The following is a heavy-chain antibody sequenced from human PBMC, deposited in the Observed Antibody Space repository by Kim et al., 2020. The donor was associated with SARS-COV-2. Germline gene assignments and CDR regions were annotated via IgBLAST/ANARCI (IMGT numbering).Heavy chain of an antibody. CDR1: GFTFSNAW. V-gene: IGHV3-15*01. Sequence: GGSLRLSCAASGFTFSNAWMSWVRQAPGKGLEWVGRIKSKTDGGTTDYAAPVKGRFTISRDDSKNTLYLQMNSLKTEDTAVYYCTTDLPTMVRGPTGFDPWGQGTLVTVSS. CDR2: IKSKTDGGTT. D-gene: IGHD3-10*01. J-gene: IGHJ5*02. CDR3: TTDLPTMVRGPTGFDP.